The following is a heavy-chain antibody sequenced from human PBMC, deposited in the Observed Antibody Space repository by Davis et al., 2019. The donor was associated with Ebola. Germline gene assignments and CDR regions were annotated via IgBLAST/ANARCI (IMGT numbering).Heavy chain of an antibody. V-gene: IGHV4-34*01. Sequence: GSLRLSCAVYGGSFSGYYWSWIRQPPGKGLEWIGEINHSGSTNYNPSLKSRVTISVDTSKNQFSLKLSPVTAADTAVYYCARAQRYSSPSRFNYWGQGTLVTVSS. D-gene: IGHD6-6*01. J-gene: IGHJ4*02. CDR1: GGSFSGYY. CDR2: INHSGST. CDR3: ARAQRYSSPSRFNY.